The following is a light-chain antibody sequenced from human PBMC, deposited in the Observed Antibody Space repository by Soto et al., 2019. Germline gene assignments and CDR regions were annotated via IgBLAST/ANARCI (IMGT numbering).Light chain of an antibody. J-gene: IGKJ1*01. CDR2: GAS. V-gene: IGKV3-20*01. CDR1: QSVSSSY. Sequence: EIVLTQSPGTLSLSPGERATLSCRASQSVSSSYLAWYQQKPGQAPRLLIYGASSRATGITDRFSGSGSGTDFTLTISRLEPEDFAVYYCQQYCSSLTFGQGTKVEIK. CDR3: QQYCSSLT.